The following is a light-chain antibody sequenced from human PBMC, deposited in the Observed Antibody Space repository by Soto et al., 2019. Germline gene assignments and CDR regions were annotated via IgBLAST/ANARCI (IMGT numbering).Light chain of an antibody. CDR2: EVS. J-gene: IGLJ3*02. Sequence: QSVLTQPPSASGSPGQSVTISCTGSSSDVGEYKYVSWYQQHPGKAPKLIIYEVSKRPSGIPGRFSGSSSGAERYLTISSLQSEDEADYYCQTWATGIRVFGGGTKLTVL. CDR3: QTWATGIRV. CDR1: SSDVGEYKY. V-gene: IGLV2-8*01.